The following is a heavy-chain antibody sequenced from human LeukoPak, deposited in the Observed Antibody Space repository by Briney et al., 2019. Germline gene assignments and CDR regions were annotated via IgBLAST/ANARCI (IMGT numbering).Heavy chain of an antibody. V-gene: IGHV3-9*01. J-gene: IGHJ4*02. D-gene: IGHD2-2*01. CDR1: GFTFDDYA. CDR2: VNWNGGSV. CDR3: AKDIGPHLPPASFALGY. Sequence: GRSLRLSCAGAGFTFDDYAIHWVRQAPGKGLEWVSGVNWNGGSVGYADSVKGRFIVSRDNAKNPLFLQMNSLRPEDTALYFCAKDIGPHLPPASFALGYWGQGTLASVSS.